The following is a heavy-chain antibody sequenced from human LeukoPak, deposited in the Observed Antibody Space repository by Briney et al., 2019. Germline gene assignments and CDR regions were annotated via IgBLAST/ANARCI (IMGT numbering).Heavy chain of an antibody. CDR2: IYTSGST. J-gene: IGHJ6*03. Sequence: SETLSLTCTVSGGSISSYYWSWIRQPAGKGLEWIGRIYTSGSTNYNPSLKSRVTISVDTSKNQFSLKLSSVTAADTAVYYCARVRSLYSGSYDGYYYYMDVWGKGTTVTISS. V-gene: IGHV4-4*07. CDR3: ARVRSLYSGSYDGYYYYMDV. CDR1: GGSISSYY. D-gene: IGHD1-26*01.